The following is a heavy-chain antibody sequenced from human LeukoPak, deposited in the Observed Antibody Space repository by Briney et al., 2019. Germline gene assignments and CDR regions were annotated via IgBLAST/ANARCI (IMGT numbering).Heavy chain of an antibody. Sequence: SETLSLTCNVSGGSFNDDYWSWIRHLPGKGLEWIGYVYHNGHSDYNPSLKSRVTISVDTSTNQFSLKMISVTAADTAVYYCASLGHSSGWLDSWGHGSLVIVSS. V-gene: IGHV4-59*01. D-gene: IGHD2-15*01. J-gene: IGHJ5*01. CDR3: ASLGHSSGWLDS. CDR2: VYHNGHS. CDR1: GGSFNDDY.